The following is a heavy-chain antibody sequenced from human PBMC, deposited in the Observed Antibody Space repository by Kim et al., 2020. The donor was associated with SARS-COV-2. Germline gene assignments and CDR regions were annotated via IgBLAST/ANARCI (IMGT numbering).Heavy chain of an antibody. Sequence: SETLSLTCTVSGGSISSYYWSWIRQPPGKGLEWIGYIYYSGSTNYNPSLKSRVTISVDTSKNQFSLKLSSVTAADTAVYYCARVKGYCSGGSCYWSWFDPWGQGTLVTVSS. CDR3: ARVKGYCSGGSCYWSWFDP. D-gene: IGHD2-15*01. CDR2: IYYSGST. CDR1: GGSISSYY. J-gene: IGHJ5*02. V-gene: IGHV4-59*13.